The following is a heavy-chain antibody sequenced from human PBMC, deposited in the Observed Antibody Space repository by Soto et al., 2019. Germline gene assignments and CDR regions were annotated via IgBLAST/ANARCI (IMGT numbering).Heavy chain of an antibody. CDR2: ISYDGINK. CDR1: GFTFSSYS. D-gene: IGHD3-22*01. J-gene: IGHJ4*02. V-gene: IGHV3-30-3*01. CDR3: ARDRFHYKYDSSPTQGDY. Sequence: PVVSLILSCSASGFTFSSYSIHLFRQAPVNGLEWVAFISYDGINKYYAYSVKGRFTISRYNSKNTLYLQMNSLRAEDTAVYYCARDRFHYKYDSSPTQGDYWGQGTLVTVSS.